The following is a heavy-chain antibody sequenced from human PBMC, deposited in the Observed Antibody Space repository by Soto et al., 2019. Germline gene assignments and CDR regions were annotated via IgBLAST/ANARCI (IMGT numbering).Heavy chain of an antibody. CDR2: IRPDNGNT. V-gene: IGHV1-18*04. J-gene: IGHJ5*02. CDR1: GYPFTKYG. Sequence: QLPLVQSGAEVKRPGASVRVSCEASGYPFTKYGIHWIRQAPGQGLEWMGWIRPDNGNTEYAQKFQGRVSMTRDTSSNTAYLEVRSLSSDDTAMSYGATSYDSGFHPWGQGTLVSVSS. CDR3: ATSYDSGFHP. D-gene: IGHD5-12*01.